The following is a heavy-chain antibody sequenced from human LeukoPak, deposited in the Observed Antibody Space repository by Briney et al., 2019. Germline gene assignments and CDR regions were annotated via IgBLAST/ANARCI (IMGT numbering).Heavy chain of an antibody. J-gene: IGHJ5*02. V-gene: IGHV3-33*06. CDR1: GFTFGSYG. CDR3: AKDSRAYWSSTSCPPWFDP. D-gene: IGHD2-2*01. Sequence: GRSLRLSCAASGFTFGSYGMHWVRQAPGKGLEGVAVLWYDGSNKYYADSVKGRFTIPRDNSKHTLYLQMNSLRAEDTAVYYCAKDSRAYWSSTSCPPWFDPWGQGTLVTVSS. CDR2: LWYDGSNK.